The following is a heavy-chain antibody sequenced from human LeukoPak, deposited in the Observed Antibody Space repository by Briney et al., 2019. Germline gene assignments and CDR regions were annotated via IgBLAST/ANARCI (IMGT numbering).Heavy chain of an antibody. CDR3: AKGPAMVRGTFDP. Sequence: PGGSLRLSCAASGFTFSSYAMHWVRQAPGKGLEWVSSISGSGGNTYYADSVKGRFTISRDYSKNTLYLQMNSLRTEETAVYYCAKGPAMVRGTFDPWGQGTLVTVSS. CDR1: GFTFSSYA. CDR2: ISGSGGNT. D-gene: IGHD3-10*01. J-gene: IGHJ5*02. V-gene: IGHV3-23*01.